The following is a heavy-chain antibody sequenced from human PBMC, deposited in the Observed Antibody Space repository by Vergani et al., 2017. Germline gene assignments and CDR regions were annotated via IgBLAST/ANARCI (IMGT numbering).Heavy chain of an antibody. CDR2: IYNTGNT. J-gene: IGHJ4*02. CDR1: GGSFSINY. D-gene: IGHD5-12*01. V-gene: IGHV4-59*01. Sequence: QVQLEESGPGLVKPSETLSLTCTVSGGSFSINYWTWIRQTPGKGLEWIGYIYNTGNTNYNPSLKSRVTISIDKSKNEFYLELNSVTAADTAVYYCARVSRPYSGYDFRFDSWGQGNLVTVSS. CDR3: ARVSRPYSGYDFRFDS.